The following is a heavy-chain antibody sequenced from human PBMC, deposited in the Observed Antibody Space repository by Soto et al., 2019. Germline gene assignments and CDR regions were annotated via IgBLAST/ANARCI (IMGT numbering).Heavy chain of an antibody. Sequence: QTLSPTCAISGDRFSRNSATWNWIRQSPSRGLEWLGRTYYRSKWYNDYAVSVTSRITINPDTSKNQFSLQLRSVTPDDTAVYYWEKGSWATSVVHHFCGHGTLDTVS. CDR3: EKGSWATSVVHHF. V-gene: IGHV6-1*01. D-gene: IGHD2-2*01. CDR2: TYYRSKWYN. J-gene: IGHJ3*01. CDR1: GDRFSRNSAT.